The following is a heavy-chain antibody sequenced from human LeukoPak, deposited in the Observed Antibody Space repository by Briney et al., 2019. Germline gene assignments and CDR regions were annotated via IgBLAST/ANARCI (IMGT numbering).Heavy chain of an antibody. CDR1: GGSISSGGYS. CDR3: ASAYYYDSSGYYDY. V-gene: IGHV4-30-2*01. Sequence: PSQTLSLTCAVSGGSISSGGYSWSWIRQPPGKGLEWIGYIYHSGSTYYNPSLKSRVTISVDRSKNQFSPKLSSVTAADTAVYYCASAYYYDSSGYYDYWGQGTLVTVSS. CDR2: IYHSGST. J-gene: IGHJ4*02. D-gene: IGHD3-22*01.